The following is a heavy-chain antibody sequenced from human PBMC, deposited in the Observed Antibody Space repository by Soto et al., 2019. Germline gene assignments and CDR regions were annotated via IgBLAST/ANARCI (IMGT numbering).Heavy chain of an antibody. CDR3: ASLGDFDY. CDR1: GGSISSYY. V-gene: IGHV4-59*01. CDR2: IYYSGST. J-gene: IGHJ4*02. Sequence: SETLSLTCTVSGGSISSYYWSWIRQPPGKGLEWIGYIYYSGSTNYNPSLKSRVTISVDTSKNQFSLKLSSVTAADTAVYYCASLGDFDYWGQGTLVTVSS.